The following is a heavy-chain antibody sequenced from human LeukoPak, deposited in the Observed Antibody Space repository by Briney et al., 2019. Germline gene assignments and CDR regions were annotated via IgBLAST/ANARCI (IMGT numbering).Heavy chain of an antibody. CDR3: AKWSGFGDD. J-gene: IGHJ4*02. D-gene: IGHD3-10*01. CDR2: ISDGGDST. Sequence: PGGSLRLSCAASGFPFSTYAMSWVRQAPGMRLEWVSSISDGGDSTHYADSVKGRFTISRDNSRNTLYLQMSSLRAEDTAVYYCAKWSGFGDDWGQGTLVTVSS. V-gene: IGHV3-23*01. CDR1: GFPFSTYA.